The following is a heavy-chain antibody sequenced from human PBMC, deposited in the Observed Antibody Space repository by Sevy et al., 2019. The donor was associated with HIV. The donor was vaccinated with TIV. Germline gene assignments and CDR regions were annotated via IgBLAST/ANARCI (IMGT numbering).Heavy chain of an antibody. V-gene: IGHV3-21*01. CDR2: ISSGSSYV. D-gene: IGHD3-22*01. Sequence: GGSLRLSCAASGFTFSYYNMNWVRQAPGKGLEWVASISSGSSYVYHADSVKGRFTISRDNAKNSLYLQMNSLRTEDTAVYYCASPLHYYDSPSAYWGQGTQVTVSS. CDR3: ASPLHYYDSPSAY. CDR1: GFTFSYYN. J-gene: IGHJ4*02.